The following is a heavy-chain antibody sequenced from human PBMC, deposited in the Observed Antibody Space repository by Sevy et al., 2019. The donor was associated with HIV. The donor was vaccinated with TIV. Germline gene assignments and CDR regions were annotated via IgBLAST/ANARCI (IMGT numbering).Heavy chain of an antibody. D-gene: IGHD2-2*01. J-gene: IGHJ6*02. CDR3: SREADIVVVPAPPTDYYYGMDV. V-gene: IGHV3-30*04. CDR2: ISSDGSNK. CDR1: GFTFSSYA. Sequence: GGSLRLSCAASGFTFSSYAMHWVRQAPGKGLEWVAVISSDGSNKYYADSVKGRFTISRDNSKNTRYLQMNGLCAEDTAVYYCSREADIVVVPAPPTDYYYGMDVWGQGTTVTVSS.